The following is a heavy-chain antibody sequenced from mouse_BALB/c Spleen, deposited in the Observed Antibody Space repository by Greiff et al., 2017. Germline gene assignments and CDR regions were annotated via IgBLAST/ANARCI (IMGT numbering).Heavy chain of an antibody. Sequence: EVQLQQSGPELVKPGASVKISCKASGYSFTGYYMHWVKQSHVKSLEWIGRINPYNGATSYNQNFKDKASLTVDKSSSTAYMELHSLTSEDSAVYYCARCPSYGYDGETWFAYWGQGTLVTVSA. J-gene: IGHJ3*01. D-gene: IGHD2-2*01. CDR2: INPYNGAT. CDR3: ARCPSYGYDGETWFAY. CDR1: GYSFTGYY. V-gene: IGHV1-31*01.